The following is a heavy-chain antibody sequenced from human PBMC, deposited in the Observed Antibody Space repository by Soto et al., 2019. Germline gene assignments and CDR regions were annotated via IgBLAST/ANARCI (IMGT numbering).Heavy chain of an antibody. J-gene: IGHJ3*02. CDR3: ARGLGFAFDI. CDR2: ISSGGITI. V-gene: IGHV3-48*02. Sequence: EEQLVESGGGLVQPGGSLRLSCAASGFTFSSYSMNSVRQAPGKGLEWVSYISSGGITIYYTDSVKGRFTISRDNAKNSLYLQMNSLRDEDTAVYYCARGLGFAFDIWGQGTMVTVSS. D-gene: IGHD1-26*01. CDR1: GFTFSSYS.